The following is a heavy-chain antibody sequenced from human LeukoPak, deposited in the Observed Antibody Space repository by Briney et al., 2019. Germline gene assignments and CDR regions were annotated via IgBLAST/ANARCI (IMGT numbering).Heavy chain of an antibody. J-gene: IGHJ4*02. D-gene: IGHD4-23*01. CDR3: ARAEGYGGELDS. Sequence: TGGSLRLSCAASGLTFSSDAMRWVRQAPGKGLEWVAVIPYDGSNKYYADSVKGRFTISRENSKNRLYLQMNSLRAEDTAVYYCARAEGYGGELDSWGRGTLVTVSS. CDR2: IPYDGSNK. CDR1: GLTFSSDA. V-gene: IGHV3-30*04.